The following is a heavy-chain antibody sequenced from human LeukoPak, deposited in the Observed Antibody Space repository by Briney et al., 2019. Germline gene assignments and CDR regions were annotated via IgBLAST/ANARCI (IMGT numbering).Heavy chain of an antibody. J-gene: IGHJ1*01. CDR3: ASHDYGDSYFQH. CDR2: IYYSGST. Sequence: SETLSLTCTVSGGPISSYYWSWIRQPPGKGLEWIGYIYYSGSTNYNPSLKSRVTISVDTSKNQFSLKLSSVTAADTAVYYCASHDYGDSYFQHWGQGTLVTVSS. D-gene: IGHD4-17*01. CDR1: GGPISSYY. V-gene: IGHV4-59*08.